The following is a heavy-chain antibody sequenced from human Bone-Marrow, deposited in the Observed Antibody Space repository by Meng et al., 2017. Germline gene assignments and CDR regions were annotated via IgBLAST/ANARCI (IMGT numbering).Heavy chain of an antibody. CDR2: IIPIFGTA. CDR3: AGRLRDIVATITSAFDI. D-gene: IGHD5-12*01. J-gene: IGHJ3*02. CDR1: GGTFSSYA. V-gene: IGHV1-69*01. Sequence: GGSLRLSCAASGGTFSSYAISWVRQAPGQGLEWMGGIIPIFGTANYAQKFQGRVTITADESTGTAYMELSSLRSEDTAVYYCAGRLRDIVATITSAFDIWGQGTMVTVSS.